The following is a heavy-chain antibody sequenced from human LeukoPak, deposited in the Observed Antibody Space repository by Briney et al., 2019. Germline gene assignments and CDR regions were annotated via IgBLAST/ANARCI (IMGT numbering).Heavy chain of an antibody. CDR2: IYYSGST. J-gene: IGHJ4*02. Sequence: PSETLSLTCTVSGGSISSSSYYWSWIRQPPGKGLEWIGYIYYSGSTNYNPSLKSRVTISVDTSKNQFSLKLSSVTAADTAVYYCARWQLGRTFDYWGQGTLVTVSS. CDR1: GGSISSSSYY. CDR3: ARWQLGRTFDY. V-gene: IGHV4-61*01. D-gene: IGHD1-1*01.